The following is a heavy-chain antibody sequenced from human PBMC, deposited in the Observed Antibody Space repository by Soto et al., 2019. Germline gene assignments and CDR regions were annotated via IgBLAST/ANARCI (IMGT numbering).Heavy chain of an antibody. CDR3: ARRRDGYNFDC. Sequence: QVQLQESGPGLVKPSETLSLTCTVSGGSISSYYWSWIRQPPGKGLEWIGYIYYSGSTNYNPSLKSRVTISVDTSKNQFSLKLSSVTAADTAVYYCARRRDGYNFDCWGQGTLVTVSS. CDR2: IYYSGST. J-gene: IGHJ4*02. CDR1: GGSISSYY. D-gene: IGHD5-12*01. V-gene: IGHV4-59*08.